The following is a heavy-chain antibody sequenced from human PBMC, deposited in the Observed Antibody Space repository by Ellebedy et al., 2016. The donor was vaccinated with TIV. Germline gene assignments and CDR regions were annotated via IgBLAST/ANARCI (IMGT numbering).Heavy chain of an antibody. CDR1: GFTLTNYD. D-gene: IGHD6-13*01. Sequence: GESLKISCAASGFTLTNYDMHWVRQATGKGLEWVSAIGTAGDTYYAGSVKGRFTISRDNSKNTLYLQMNSLRAEDTAVYYCARAGGIAADSWGQGTLVTVSS. V-gene: IGHV3-13*01. J-gene: IGHJ4*02. CDR2: IGTAGDT. CDR3: ARAGGIAADS.